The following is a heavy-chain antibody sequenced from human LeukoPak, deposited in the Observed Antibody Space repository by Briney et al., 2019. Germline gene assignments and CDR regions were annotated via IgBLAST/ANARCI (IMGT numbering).Heavy chain of an antibody. CDR3: ARDDVAAAGSGFDP. CDR2: IRHSDSNT. Sequence: PGGSLRLSCAASGFTFSSYAMSWVRQAPGKGLEWVSSIRHSDSNTYYADSVMGRFTISRGNAKNSLYLQMNSLRAEDTAVYYCARDDVAAAGSGFDPWGQGTLVTVSS. D-gene: IGHD6-13*01. J-gene: IGHJ5*02. CDR1: GFTFSSYA. V-gene: IGHV3-23*05.